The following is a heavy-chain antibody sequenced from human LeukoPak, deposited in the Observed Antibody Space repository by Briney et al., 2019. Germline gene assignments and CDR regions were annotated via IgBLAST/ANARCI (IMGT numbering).Heavy chain of an antibody. CDR2: INDDGSST. D-gene: IGHD5/OR15-5a*01. Sequence: GGPLRLSCAAPGFTFNYYGIFWMHWARQAPGKGLVWVSRINDDGSSTNYADSVKGRFTISRDNAKSTLYLQMNSLRAEDTAVYYCARGVSTWVESWGQGTLVTVSS. CDR3: ARGVSTWVES. J-gene: IGHJ4*02. V-gene: IGHV3-74*01. CDR1: GFTFNYYGIFW.